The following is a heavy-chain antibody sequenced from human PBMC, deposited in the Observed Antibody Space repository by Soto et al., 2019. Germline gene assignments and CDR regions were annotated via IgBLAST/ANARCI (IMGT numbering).Heavy chain of an antibody. V-gene: IGHV4-39*01. D-gene: IGHD3-22*01. Sequence: SETLSLTCTVSGGSISSSIYYWGWIRQPPGKGLEWIGSIYYSGSTYYNPSLKSRVTVSVDTSKNQFSLRLSSVTAADTAVYYCARTYYYDSSGYYLPFDYWGQGTLVTVSS. CDR3: ARTYYYDSSGYYLPFDY. J-gene: IGHJ4*02. CDR2: IYYSGST. CDR1: GGSISSSIYY.